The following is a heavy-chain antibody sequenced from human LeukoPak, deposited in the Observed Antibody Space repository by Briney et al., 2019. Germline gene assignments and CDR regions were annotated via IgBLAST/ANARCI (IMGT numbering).Heavy chain of an antibody. J-gene: IGHJ6*03. CDR2: ISSSSSYI. Sequence: GGSLRLSCAASGFTFSSYAMSWVRQAPGKGLEWVSSISSSSSYIYYADSVKGRFTISRDNAKNSLYLQMNSLRAEDTAVYYCARDSTMVRGYYYYYMDVWGKGTTVTVSS. CDR1: GFTFSSYA. V-gene: IGHV3-21*01. CDR3: ARDSTMVRGYYYYYMDV. D-gene: IGHD3-10*01.